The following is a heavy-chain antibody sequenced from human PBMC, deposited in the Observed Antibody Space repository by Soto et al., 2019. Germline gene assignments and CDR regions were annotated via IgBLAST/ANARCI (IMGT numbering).Heavy chain of an antibody. CDR1: GGSISSGGYY. D-gene: IGHD3-10*01. V-gene: IGHV4-31*03. CDR2: IYYSGST. J-gene: IGHJ3*02. Sequence: QVQLQESGPGLVKPSQTLSLTCTVSGGSISSGGYYWSWIRQHPGKGLEWIGYIYYSGSTYYNPSLQSRVTISVDSSKNQFSLTLSHGTAADTAVYYCARFRPITSRGDHDAFDIWGQGTMVTVSS. CDR3: ARFRPITSRGDHDAFDI.